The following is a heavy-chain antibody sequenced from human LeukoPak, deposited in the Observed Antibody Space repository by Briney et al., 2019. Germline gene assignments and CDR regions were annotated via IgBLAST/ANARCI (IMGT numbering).Heavy chain of an antibody. CDR3: ARQGAWELLDAFDI. Sequence: SSETLSLTCAVYGGSFSGYYWSWIRQPPGKGLEWIGEISHSGSTNYNPSLKSRVTISVDTSKNQFSLKLSSVTAADTAVYYCARQGAWELLDAFDIWGQGTMVTVSS. J-gene: IGHJ3*02. V-gene: IGHV4-34*01. D-gene: IGHD1-26*01. CDR1: GGSFSGYY. CDR2: ISHSGST.